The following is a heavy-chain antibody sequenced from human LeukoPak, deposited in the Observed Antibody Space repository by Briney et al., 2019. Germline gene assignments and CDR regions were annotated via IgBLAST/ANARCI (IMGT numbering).Heavy chain of an antibody. CDR1: GFTFSSYG. CDR3: AKDCQDIVVVPAAMGNYYYGMDV. J-gene: IGHJ6*02. CDR2: ISYDGSNK. Sequence: PGGSLRLSCAASGFTFSSYGMHWVRQAPGKGLEWVAVISYDGSNKYYADSVKGRFTISRDNSKNTLYLQMNSLRAEDTAVYYCAKDCQDIVVVPAAMGNYYYGMDVWGQGTTVTVSS. D-gene: IGHD2-2*01. V-gene: IGHV3-30*18.